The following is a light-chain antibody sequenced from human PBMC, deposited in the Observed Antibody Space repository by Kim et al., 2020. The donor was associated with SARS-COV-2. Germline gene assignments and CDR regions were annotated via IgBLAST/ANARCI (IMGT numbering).Light chain of an antibody. CDR2: RAS. V-gene: IGKV3-15*01. J-gene: IGKJ4*01. CDR1: QTVDRN. Sequence: PGERVTLSCRARQTVDRNLAWYQQKGGQPPRLLIYRASTRATDIPDRFSGSGSGTEFTLTIHSLRSEDSGNYYCQQFSKWPLTFGGGTKVDIK. CDR3: QQFSKWPLT.